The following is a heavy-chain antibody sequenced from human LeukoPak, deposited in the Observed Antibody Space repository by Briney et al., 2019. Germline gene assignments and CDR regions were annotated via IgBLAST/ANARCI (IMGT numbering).Heavy chain of an antibody. CDR3: ARHGGYSSPYLH. J-gene: IGHJ1*01. D-gene: IGHD6-13*01. Sequence: SETLPLTCTVSGGSISSYYWSWIRQPPGKGLECMGYIYYSGTTNYNPSLKSRVTISVDTSKNQFSLWLSSVTAADTAVYYCARHGGYSSPYLHWGQGTLVTVSS. CDR2: IYYSGTT. V-gene: IGHV4-59*08. CDR1: GGSISSYY.